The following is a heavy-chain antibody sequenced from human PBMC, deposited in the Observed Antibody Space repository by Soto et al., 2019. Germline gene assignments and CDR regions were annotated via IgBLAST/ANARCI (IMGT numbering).Heavy chain of an antibody. CDR3: AKGSSWYPWFDY. CDR2: ISGSGGST. Sequence: PGGSLRLSCAAAGFTFSSYAMSWVRQAPGKGLEWVSGISGSGGSTYYADSVKGRFTISRDNSKNTLYLQMDSLRAEDTAVYYCAKGSSWYPWFDYWGQGTLVTVSS. D-gene: IGHD6-13*01. J-gene: IGHJ4*02. CDR1: GFTFSSYA. V-gene: IGHV3-23*01.